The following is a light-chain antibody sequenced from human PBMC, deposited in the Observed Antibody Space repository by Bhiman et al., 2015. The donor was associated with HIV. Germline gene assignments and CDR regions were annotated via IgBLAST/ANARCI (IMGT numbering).Light chain of an antibody. CDR3: QAWDSNTGV. Sequence: SYELTQPPSVSVSPGQTASITCSGDKLGDKYTFWYQQKPGQSPVLVIYQDYKRPSGIPERFSGSNSGDTATLTISETQALDEADYYCQAWDSNTGVFGTGTKVTVL. J-gene: IGLJ1*01. CDR1: KLGDKY. V-gene: IGLV3-1*01. CDR2: QDY.